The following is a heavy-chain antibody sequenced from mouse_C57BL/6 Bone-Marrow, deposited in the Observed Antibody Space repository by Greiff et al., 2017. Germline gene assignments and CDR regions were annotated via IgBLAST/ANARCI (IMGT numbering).Heavy chain of an antibody. V-gene: IGHV5-4*03. CDR2: ISDGGSYT. CDR3: ARYYLYAMDY. Sequence: EVKLVESGGGLVKPGGSLKLSCAASGFTFSSYAMSWVRQTPEKRLEWVATISDGGSYTYYPDNVKGRFTISRDNAKNNLYLQMSHLKSEDTAMYYCARYYLYAMDYWGQGTSVTVSS. J-gene: IGHJ4*01. CDR1: GFTFSSYA. D-gene: IGHD1-1*02.